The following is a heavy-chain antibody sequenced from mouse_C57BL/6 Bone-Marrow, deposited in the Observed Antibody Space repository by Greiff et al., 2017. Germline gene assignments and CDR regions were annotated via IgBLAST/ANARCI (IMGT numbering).Heavy chain of an antibody. D-gene: IGHD2-4*01. CDR3: ARRAYYEYDEAMDY. V-gene: IGHV5-6*01. Sequence: EVQRVESGGDLVKPGGSLKLSCAASGFTFSSYGMSWVRQTPDKRLEWVATISSGGSYSYYPDSVKGRFTISRDNAKNTLYLQMSSLKSEDTAMYYCARRAYYEYDEAMDYWGQGTSVTVSS. CDR1: GFTFSSYG. CDR2: ISSGGSYS. J-gene: IGHJ4*01.